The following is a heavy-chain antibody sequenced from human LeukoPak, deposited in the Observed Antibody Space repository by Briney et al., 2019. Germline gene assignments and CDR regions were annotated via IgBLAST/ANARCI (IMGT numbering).Heavy chain of an antibody. Sequence: GESLKISCKGSGYRFTSYWIAWVRQMPGKGLEWMGIIYPGDSDTRYSPSFQGQVTISADKSISAAYLQWSSLRASDTAMYYCAKTHYSSGWYLDYWGRGTLVTVSS. J-gene: IGHJ4*02. CDR2: IYPGDSDT. CDR3: AKTHYSSGWYLDY. V-gene: IGHV5-51*01. CDR1: GYRFTSYW. D-gene: IGHD6-19*01.